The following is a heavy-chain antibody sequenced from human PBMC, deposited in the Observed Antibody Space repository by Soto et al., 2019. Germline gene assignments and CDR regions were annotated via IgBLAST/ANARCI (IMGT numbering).Heavy chain of an antibody. V-gene: IGHV3-53*01. Sequence: EVQLVESGGGLIQPGGSLRLSCAASGFTVSSNYMSWVRQAPGKGLEWVSIIYSGGSTYYADSVKGRFTISRDNSKNTLYLQMNSLRAEDTAVYYCARDRGWNTGWFDPCGQGTLVTVSS. J-gene: IGHJ5*02. CDR3: ARDRGWNTGWFDP. CDR2: IYSGGST. D-gene: IGHD3-10*01. CDR1: GFTVSSNY.